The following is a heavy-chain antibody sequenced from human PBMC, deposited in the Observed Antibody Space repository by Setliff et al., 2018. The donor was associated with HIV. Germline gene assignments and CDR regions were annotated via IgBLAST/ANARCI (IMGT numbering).Heavy chain of an antibody. J-gene: IGHJ3*02. CDR3: ARLGADYGWVGAFDI. V-gene: IGHV4-34*12. CDR1: GGSFSGYY. Sequence: PSETLSLTCAVYGGSFSGYYWSWIRQPPGKGLEWIGEILHSGSTNYNPSLKSRVSISVDTSKNQLSLKLSSVTAADTAVYYCARLGADYGWVGAFDIWGQGTMVTVSS. D-gene: IGHD4-17*01. CDR2: ILHSGST.